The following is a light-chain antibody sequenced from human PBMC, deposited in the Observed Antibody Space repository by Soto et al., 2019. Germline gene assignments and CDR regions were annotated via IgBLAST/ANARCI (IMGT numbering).Light chain of an antibody. J-gene: IGLJ2*01. CDR2: EGS. CDR3: SSFSSITREV. V-gene: IGLV2-14*02. CDR1: SSDVGSYNL. Sequence: QSALTQPASVSGSPGQSITISCTGTSSDVGSYNLVSWYQQHPGKAPKLMIYEGSKRPSGVPNRFSGSKSGNTASLTISGLQAEDEADYYCSSFSSITREVFGGGTKVTVL.